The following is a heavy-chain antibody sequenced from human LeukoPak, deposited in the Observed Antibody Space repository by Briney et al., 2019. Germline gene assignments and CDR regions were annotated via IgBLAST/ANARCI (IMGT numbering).Heavy chain of an antibody. V-gene: IGHV4-59*01. J-gene: IGHJ3*02. CDR1: GGSISSYY. Sequence: PSETLSLTCTVSGGSISSYYWSWIRQPPGKGLEWIGYIYYSGSTNYNPSFKSRVTISVDTSKNQFSLKLSSVTAADTAVYYCAREKATVAPNDTFDIWGQGTMVTVSS. D-gene: IGHD4-23*01. CDR3: AREKATVAPNDTFDI. CDR2: IYYSGST.